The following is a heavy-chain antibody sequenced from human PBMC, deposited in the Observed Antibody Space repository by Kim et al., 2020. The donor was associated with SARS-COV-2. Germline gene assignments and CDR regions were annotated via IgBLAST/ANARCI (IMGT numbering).Heavy chain of an antibody. D-gene: IGHD1-7*01. V-gene: IGHV1-3*01. CDR3: ARDELRRDDAFDV. CDR2: INAVNGYT. Sequence: ASVKVSCKASGYTFTNYVIHWVRQAPGQRPEWMGWINAVNGYTKYSQNFQGRVTITRDTSANTAYMELNNLRSEDTAVYFCARDELRRDDAFDVWGQGTMVTVSS. J-gene: IGHJ3*01. CDR1: GYTFTNYV.